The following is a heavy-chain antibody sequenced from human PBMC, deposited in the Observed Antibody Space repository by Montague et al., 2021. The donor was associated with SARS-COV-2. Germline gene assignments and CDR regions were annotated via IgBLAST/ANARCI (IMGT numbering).Heavy chain of an antibody. V-gene: IGHV4-39*01. CDR2: IYYSGST. J-gene: IGHJ3*01. CDR1: GGSIRSSSYY. CDR3: ARPASGIGNAFDV. D-gene: IGHD3-10*01. Sequence: SETLSLTCTVSGGSIRSSSYYWGWIRQPPGKGLEWIGNIYYSGSTYYNPSHKSRVTISVDTSKDQFSLNLNSVTVADAAIYFCARPASGIGNAFDVWGQGTTVNVSS.